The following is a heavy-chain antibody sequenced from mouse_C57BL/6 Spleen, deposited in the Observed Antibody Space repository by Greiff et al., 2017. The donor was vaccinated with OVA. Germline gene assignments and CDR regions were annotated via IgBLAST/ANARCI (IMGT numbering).Heavy chain of an antibody. D-gene: IGHD1-1*01. CDR3: ATYYGSPLNY. CDR1: GYTFTSYW. CDR2: IDPSDSYT. Sequence: VQLQQPGAELVMPGASVKLSCKASGYTFTSYWMHWVKQRPGQGLEWIGEIDPSDSYTNYNQKFKGKSTLTVDKSSSTAYMQLSSLTSEDSAVYYCATYYGSPLNYWGQGTTLTVSS. V-gene: IGHV1-69*01. J-gene: IGHJ2*01.